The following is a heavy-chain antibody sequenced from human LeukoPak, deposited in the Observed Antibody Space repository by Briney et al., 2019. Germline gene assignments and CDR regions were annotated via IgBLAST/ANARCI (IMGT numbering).Heavy chain of an antibody. D-gene: IGHD3-10*01. CDR2: IIPIFGTA. CDR3: ARVYYGSGSYWEQIYAFDI. V-gene: IGHV1-69*05. Sequence: GASVKVSCKASGGTFSSYAISRVRQAPGQGLEWMGRIIPIFGTANYAQKFQGRVTITTDESTSTAYMELSSPRSEDTAVYYCARVYYGSGSYWEQIYAFDIWGQGTMVTVSS. CDR1: GGTFSSYA. J-gene: IGHJ3*02.